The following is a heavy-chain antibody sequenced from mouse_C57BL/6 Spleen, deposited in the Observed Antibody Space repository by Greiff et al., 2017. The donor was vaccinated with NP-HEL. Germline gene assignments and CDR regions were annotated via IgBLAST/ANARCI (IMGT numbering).Heavy chain of an antibody. V-gene: IGHV1-69*01. CDR2: IDPSDSYT. D-gene: IGHD1-1*01. Sequence: QVQLQQSGAELVMPGASVKLSCKASGYTFTSYWMHWVKQRPGQGLEWIGEIDPSDSYTNYNQKFKGKSTLTVDKSSSTAYMQLSSLTSEDSAVYYCARRGVYYYGSSYEKGYFDYWGQGTTLTVSS. J-gene: IGHJ2*01. CDR3: ARRGVYYYGSSYEKGYFDY. CDR1: GYTFTSYW.